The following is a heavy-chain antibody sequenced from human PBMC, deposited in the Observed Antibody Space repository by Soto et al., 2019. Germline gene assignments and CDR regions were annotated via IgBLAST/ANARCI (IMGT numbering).Heavy chain of an antibody. D-gene: IGHD6-6*01. J-gene: IGHJ3*01. CDR1: GVPLTTRRVV. Sequence: TQRNPKRTLTLTCTVSGVPLTTRRVVLGLIRQPPGKALEWLALIYWNDDERYSPSLRSRLTITKDTSKNQVVLTMTNMDAVDTATYYCAPSRRSSGDAFDFWGQGTMVPSPQ. V-gene: IGHV2-5*01. CDR2: IYWNDDE. CDR3: APSRRSSGDAFDF.